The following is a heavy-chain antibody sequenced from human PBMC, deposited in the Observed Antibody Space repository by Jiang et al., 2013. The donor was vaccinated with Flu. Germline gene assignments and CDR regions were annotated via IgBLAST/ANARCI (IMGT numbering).Heavy chain of an antibody. CDR3: ARGWQQFGGFDY. CDR1: GDSISGNNGA. CDR2: TYYRSKWYN. V-gene: IGHV6-1*01. Sequence: SQTLSLTCAISGDSISGNNGAWNWIRQSPSRGLEWLGRTYYRSKWYNDYAVSVKSRITINPDTSKNQFSLQLNSVTPEDTAVYYCARGWQQFGGFDYWGQGTLVTVSS. J-gene: IGHJ4*02. D-gene: IGHD5-24*01.